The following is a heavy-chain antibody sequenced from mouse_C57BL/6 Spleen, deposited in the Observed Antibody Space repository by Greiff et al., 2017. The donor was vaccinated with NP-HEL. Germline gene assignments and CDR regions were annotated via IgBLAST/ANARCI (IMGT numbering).Heavy chain of an antibody. CDR2: IWSGGST. CDR3: ARNYDYGWYFDV. J-gene: IGHJ1*03. Sequence: VKLMESGPGLVQPSQSLSITCTVSGFSLTSYGVHWVRQSPGKGLEWLGVIWSGGSTDYNAAFISRLSISKDNSKSQVFFKMNSLQADDTAIYYCARNYDYGWYFDVWGTGTTVTVSS. V-gene: IGHV2-2*01. CDR1: GFSLTSYG. D-gene: IGHD2-4*01.